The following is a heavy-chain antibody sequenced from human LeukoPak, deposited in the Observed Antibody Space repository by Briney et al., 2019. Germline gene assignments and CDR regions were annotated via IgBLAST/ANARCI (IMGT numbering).Heavy chain of an antibody. J-gene: IGHJ4*02. CDR2: ISADGSSA. Sequence: PGGSLRLSCSASGFTFSSYWMHWVRQAPGKGLVWVSRISADGSSATYADSVKGRFTIPRDNTKNTLYLQMNSLRAEDTAVYYCIRDRNLGFWGQGALVTVSS. V-gene: IGHV3-74*01. CDR3: IRDRNLGF. CDR1: GFTFSSYW.